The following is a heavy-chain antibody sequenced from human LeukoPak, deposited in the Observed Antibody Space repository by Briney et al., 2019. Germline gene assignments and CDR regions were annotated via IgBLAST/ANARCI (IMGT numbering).Heavy chain of an antibody. D-gene: IGHD6-6*01. Sequence: GGSLRLSCAASGFTFSSYSMSWVRQAPGKGLEWVANIKQDGSEKYYVDSVKGRFTISRDNAKNSLYLQMNSLRAEDTAVYYCARPTYSSSSYPHWGQGTLVTVSS. J-gene: IGHJ4*02. CDR1: GFTFSSYS. CDR3: ARPTYSSSSYPH. CDR2: IKQDGSEK. V-gene: IGHV3-7*01.